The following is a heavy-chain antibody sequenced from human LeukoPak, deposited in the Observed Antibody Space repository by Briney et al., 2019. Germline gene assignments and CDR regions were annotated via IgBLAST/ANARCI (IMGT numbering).Heavy chain of an antibody. CDR3: ARSRLYDFWSGYYPYYYYYMDV. J-gene: IGHJ6*03. CDR2: IYTSGST. Sequence: SETLSLTCTVSGGSISSYYWSWIRQPAGKGLEWIGRIYTSGSTNYNPSLKSRVTMSVDTSKNQFSLKLSSVTAADTAVYYCARSRLYDFWSGYYPYYYYYMDVWGKGTTVTVSS. V-gene: IGHV4-4*07. CDR1: GGSISSYY. D-gene: IGHD3-3*01.